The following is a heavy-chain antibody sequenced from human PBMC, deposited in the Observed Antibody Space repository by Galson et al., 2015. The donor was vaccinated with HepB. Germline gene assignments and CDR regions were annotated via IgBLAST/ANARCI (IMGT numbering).Heavy chain of an antibody. CDR1: GFSFSSYA. CDR2: ISATSSTI. Sequence: SLRLSCAASGFSFSSYAMAWVRQAPGKGLECISYISATSSTIYYADSVKGRFTISRDNAKNSLYLQMNSLRAEDTAVYYCARDRSWFDPWGQGTLVTVSS. J-gene: IGHJ5*02. CDR3: ARDRSWFDP. V-gene: IGHV3-48*01.